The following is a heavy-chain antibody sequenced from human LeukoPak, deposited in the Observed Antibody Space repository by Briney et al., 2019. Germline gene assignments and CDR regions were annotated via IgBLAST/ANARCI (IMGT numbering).Heavy chain of an antibody. CDR1: GDSISRYY. J-gene: IGHJ3*02. CDR2: IFTRGFI. CDR3: ARHSMLSSTYFGVSDI. D-gene: IGHD6-13*01. Sequence: SETLSLTCSVSGDSISRYYWNWIRQPAGRGLEWIGRIFTRGFINYNPSLSSRVTVSLDTSKNQVSLKLPSVTAADTAVYYCARHSMLSSTYFGVSDIWGQGTTVTVSS. V-gene: IGHV4-4*07.